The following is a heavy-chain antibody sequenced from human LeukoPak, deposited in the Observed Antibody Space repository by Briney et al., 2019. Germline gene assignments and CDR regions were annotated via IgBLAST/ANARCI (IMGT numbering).Heavy chain of an antibody. V-gene: IGHV4-34*01. CDR2: INQSRST. CDR3: ARDYDSSGYYPFY. CDR1: GGSFSDYY. D-gene: IGHD3-22*01. J-gene: IGHJ4*02. Sequence: SETLSLTCAVYGGSFSDYYWSWIRQSPGRGLEWIGEINQSRSTDYNPSLKSRVIISIDTSKTQFSLKLSSVTAADTAVYYCARDYDSSGYYPFYWGQGTPVTVSS.